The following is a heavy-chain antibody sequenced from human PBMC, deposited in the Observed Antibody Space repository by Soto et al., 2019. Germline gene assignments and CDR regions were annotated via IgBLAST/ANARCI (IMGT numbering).Heavy chain of an antibody. Sequence: ASVNVSCKASGYTFTSYAMHWVRQAPGQRLEWMGWINAGNGNTKYSQKFQGRVTITRDTSASTAYMELRSLRSDDTAVYYCARMTKMYYYDSSGYYPNWFDPWGQGTLVTVSS. CDR1: GYTFTSYA. CDR3: ARMTKMYYYDSSGYYPNWFDP. V-gene: IGHV1-3*01. CDR2: INAGNGNT. J-gene: IGHJ5*02. D-gene: IGHD3-22*01.